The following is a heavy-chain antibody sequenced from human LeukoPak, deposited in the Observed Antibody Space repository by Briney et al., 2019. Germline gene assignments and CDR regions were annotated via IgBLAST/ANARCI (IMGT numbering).Heavy chain of an antibody. V-gene: IGHV3-23*01. J-gene: IGHJ4*02. CDR2: ISGPGGGT. CDR3: APEALPYSGSYYY. Sequence: GGSLRLSCAASGFTFSTYAMTWVRQAPGKGLEWVSTISGPGGGTFYADSVKGRFTIPRDNSKSTLYLQMNSLRGEDTAVYFCAPEALPYSGSYYYWGQGTLVTVSS. D-gene: IGHD1-26*01. CDR1: GFTFSTYA.